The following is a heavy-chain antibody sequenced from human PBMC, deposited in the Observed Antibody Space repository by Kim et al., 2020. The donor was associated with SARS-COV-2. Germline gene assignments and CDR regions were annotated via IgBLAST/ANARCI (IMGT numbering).Heavy chain of an antibody. CDR2: IYYSGST. J-gene: IGHJ3*02. Sequence: SETLSLTCTVSGGSISSYYWSWIRQPPGKGLEWIGYIYYSGSTNYNPSLKSRVTISVDTSKNQFSLKLSSVTAADTAVYYCARVEVVTRWLQHRYAFDIWGQGTMVTVSS. CDR1: GGSISSYY. D-gene: IGHD2-21*02. V-gene: IGHV4-59*01. CDR3: ARVEVVTRWLQHRYAFDI.